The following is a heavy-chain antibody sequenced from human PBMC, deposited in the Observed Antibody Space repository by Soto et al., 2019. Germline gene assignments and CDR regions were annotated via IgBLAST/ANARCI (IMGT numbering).Heavy chain of an antibody. CDR3: ARSRGYYLIDVY. D-gene: IGHD3-22*01. J-gene: IGHJ4*02. Sequence: QVQLVQSGAEEKKPGASVKVSCKASGYTFTSYAMHWVRQAPGQRLEWMGWINAGNGNTKYSQKFQGRVTITRDTHASITYMELSSLRSEDTAVYYCARSRGYYLIDVYWGQGSLVTVSS. CDR2: INAGNGNT. V-gene: IGHV1-3*05. CDR1: GYTFTSYA.